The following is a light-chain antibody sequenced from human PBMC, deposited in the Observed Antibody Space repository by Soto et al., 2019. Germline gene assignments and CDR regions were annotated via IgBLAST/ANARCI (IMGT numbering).Light chain of an antibody. Sequence: SALTQPPSASGSPGQSVTISCTGTSSDVGGYNYVSWYQQHPGKAPKLMIYEVSKRPSGVPDRFSGSKSGNTASLTVSGLQAEDEADYYCSSYAGSNNSYVFGTGTKVTVL. CDR3: SSYAGSNNSYV. J-gene: IGLJ1*01. CDR1: SSDVGGYNY. CDR2: EVS. V-gene: IGLV2-8*01.